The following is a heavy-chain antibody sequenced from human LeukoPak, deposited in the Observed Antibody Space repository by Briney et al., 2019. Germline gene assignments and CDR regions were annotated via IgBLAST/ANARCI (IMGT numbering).Heavy chain of an antibody. CDR1: GYTFTSYG. D-gene: IGHD3-16*01. CDR3: ARDVGRSYDLDY. Sequence: GVSVKVSCKASGYTFTSYGISWVRQAPGQGLEWMGWISAYNGNTDYAQSLQGRVTMTIDTSTSTVYMELRSLRSDDTAVYYCARDVGRSYDLDYWGQGTLVTVSS. CDR2: ISAYNGNT. V-gene: IGHV1-18*01. J-gene: IGHJ4*02.